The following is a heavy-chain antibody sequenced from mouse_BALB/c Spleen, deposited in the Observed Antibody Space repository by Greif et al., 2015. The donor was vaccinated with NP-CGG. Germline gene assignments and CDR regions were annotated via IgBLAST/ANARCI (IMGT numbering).Heavy chain of an antibody. CDR1: GFTFSSFG. CDR2: ISSGSSTI. V-gene: IGHV5-17*02. D-gene: IGHD4-1*02. Sequence: EVKVVESGGGLVQPGGSRKLSCAASGFTFSSFGMHWVRQAPEKGLEWVAYISSGSSTIYYADTVKGRFTISRDNLKNTLFLQMTSLRSEDTAMYYCARPTGGYAMDYWGQGTSVTVSS. CDR3: ARPTGGYAMDY. J-gene: IGHJ4*01.